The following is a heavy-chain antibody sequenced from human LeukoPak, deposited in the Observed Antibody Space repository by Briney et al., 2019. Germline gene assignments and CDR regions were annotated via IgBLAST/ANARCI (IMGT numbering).Heavy chain of an antibody. V-gene: IGHV1-46*04. Sequence: GASVKVSCKASGYTFTNYNVYWVRQAPGQGLEWIGILNPSSGSTTHSQRLQGRVALTRDTSTSTVYMELSGLRSEDTAVYYCARVWSGRGFDYWGQGTLVTVSS. J-gene: IGHJ4*02. CDR3: ARVWSGRGFDY. D-gene: IGHD1-26*01. CDR1: GYTFTNYN. CDR2: LNPSSGST.